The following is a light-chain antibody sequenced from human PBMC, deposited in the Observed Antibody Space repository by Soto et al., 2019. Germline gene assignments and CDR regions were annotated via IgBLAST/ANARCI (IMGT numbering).Light chain of an antibody. J-gene: IGKJ3*01. V-gene: IGKV3-15*01. CDR1: QSVRDN. Sequence: EIGMTQSPGTLSVSPGETATLSCRASQSVRDNLAWYQQKPGQAPMLLIYGASTRATGIPARFSGSGSGTEFTLTISSLQSEDFAVYYCQHYNIWPPLFGPGTKVDIK. CDR3: QHYNIWPPL. CDR2: GAS.